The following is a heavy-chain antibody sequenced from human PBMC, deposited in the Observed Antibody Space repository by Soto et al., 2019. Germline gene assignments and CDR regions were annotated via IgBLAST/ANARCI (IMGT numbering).Heavy chain of an antibody. CDR3: ARDYSIAVAGTDY. CDR1: GISFDDYG. J-gene: IGHJ4*02. V-gene: IGHV3-33*08. CDR2: INYDGSNT. Sequence: GGSLRLSCTASGISFDDYGMSWVRQAPGKGLEWVAVINYDGSNTYYADSVKGRFTISRDNSKNTLYLQMNSLRAEDTAVYYCARDYSIAVAGTDYWGQGTLVTVSS. D-gene: IGHD6-19*01.